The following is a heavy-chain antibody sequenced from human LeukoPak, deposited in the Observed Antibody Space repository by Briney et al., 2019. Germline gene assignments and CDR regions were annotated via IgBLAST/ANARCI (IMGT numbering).Heavy chain of an antibody. J-gene: IGHJ4*02. V-gene: IGHV3-49*04. CDR3: TRDKDWSYDY. D-gene: IGHD3/OR15-3a*01. CDR1: GFTFGDHG. Sequence: GGSLRLSCTASGFTFGDHGMGWVRQAPEKGLEWVGSIRRKVYGGTTEYAASVRGRFSISRDDSKSIAYLEMNSLKTEDTAVYYCTRDKDWSYDYWGQGTLVTVSS. CDR2: IRRKVYGGTT.